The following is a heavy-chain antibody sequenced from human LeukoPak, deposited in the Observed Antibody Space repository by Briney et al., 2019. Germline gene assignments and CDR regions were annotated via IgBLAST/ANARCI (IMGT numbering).Heavy chain of an antibody. Sequence: ASVKVSCKASGYTFTDYYLLWVRQAPGQGLEWMGWIKTNSGATDYAQNFEARVTMTRDTSSGTAYLDLSSLTSDDTAVYYCARGRRILGGPENAGDFFDHWGQGTLVIVSS. V-gene: IGHV1-2*02. CDR3: ARGRRILGGPENAGDFFDH. CDR2: IKTNSGAT. J-gene: IGHJ4*01. D-gene: IGHD3-16*01. CDR1: GYTFTDYY.